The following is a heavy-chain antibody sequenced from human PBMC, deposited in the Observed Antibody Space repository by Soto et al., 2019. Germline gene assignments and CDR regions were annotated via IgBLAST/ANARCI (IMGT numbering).Heavy chain of an antibody. CDR3: ARGGPYIAAAGGDYYYGMDV. J-gene: IGHJ6*02. V-gene: IGHV1-18*01. CDR1: GYTFTSYG. CDR2: ISAYNGNT. Sequence: QVQLVQSGAEVKKPGASVKVSCKASGYTFTSYGISWVRQAPGQGLEWMGWISAYNGNTNYAQKLQGRVTMTTDTSTSRAYMELRSLRSDDTAVYYCARGGPYIAAAGGDYYYGMDVWGQGTTVTVSS. D-gene: IGHD6-13*01.